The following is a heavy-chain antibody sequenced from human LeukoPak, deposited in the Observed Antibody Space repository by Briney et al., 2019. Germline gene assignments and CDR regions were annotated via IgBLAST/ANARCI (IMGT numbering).Heavy chain of an antibody. D-gene: IGHD6-19*01. V-gene: IGHV4-59*12. CDR2: IYYSGST. CDR3: ARDLGYSSGWWGDY. Sequence: PSETLSLTCTVSGGSISSYYWSWIRQPPGKGLEWIGYIYYSGSTNYNPSLKSRVTISVDTSKNQFSLKLSSVTAADTAVYYCARDLGYSSGWWGDYWGQGTLVTASS. J-gene: IGHJ4*02. CDR1: GGSISSYY.